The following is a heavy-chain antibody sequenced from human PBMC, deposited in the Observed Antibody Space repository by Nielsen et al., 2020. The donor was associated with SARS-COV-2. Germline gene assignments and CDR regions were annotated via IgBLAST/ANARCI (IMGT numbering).Heavy chain of an antibody. J-gene: IGHJ6*02. CDR1: GFTFSDYY. CDR3: ARDRHPVGGWNFNYYYYYGMDV. Sequence: GGSLRLSCAASGFTFSDYYMSWIRQAPGKGLEWVSYISSSSSYTNYADSVKGRFTISRDNAKNSLYLQMNSLRAEDTAVYYCARDRHPVGGWNFNYYYYYGMDVWGQGTTVTVSS. CDR2: ISSSSSYT. D-gene: IGHD1-7*01. V-gene: IGHV3-11*05.